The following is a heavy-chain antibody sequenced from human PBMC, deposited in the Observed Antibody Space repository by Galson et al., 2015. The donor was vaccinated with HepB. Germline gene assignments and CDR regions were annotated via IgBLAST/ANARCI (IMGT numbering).Heavy chain of an antibody. V-gene: IGHV3-30*18. CDR2: ISYDGSNK. CDR3: AKDGVATITDYYYYGMDV. Sequence: SLRLSCAASGFTFSSYGMHWVRQAPGKGLEWVAVISYDGSNKYYADSVKGRFTISRDNSMNTLYLQMNSLRAEDTAVYYCAKDGVATITDYYYYGMDVWGQGTTVTVSS. CDR1: GFTFSSYG. D-gene: IGHD5-12*01. J-gene: IGHJ6*02.